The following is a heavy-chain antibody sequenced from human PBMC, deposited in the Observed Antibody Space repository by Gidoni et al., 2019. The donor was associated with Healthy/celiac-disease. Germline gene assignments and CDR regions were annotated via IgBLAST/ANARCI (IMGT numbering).Heavy chain of an antibody. CDR3: TTDPSRRSWFAGVY. D-gene: IGHD3-22*01. V-gene: IGHV3-15*01. CDR1: GFTFSNAW. J-gene: IGHJ4*02. Sequence: EVQLVESGGGLVKPGGSLRLSCAASGFTFSNAWMSWVRQAPGKGLEWVGRIKSKTDGGTTDYAAPVKGRFTISRDDSKNTLYLQMNSLKTEDTAVYYCTTDPSRRSWFAGVYWGQGTLVTVSS. CDR2: IKSKTDGGTT.